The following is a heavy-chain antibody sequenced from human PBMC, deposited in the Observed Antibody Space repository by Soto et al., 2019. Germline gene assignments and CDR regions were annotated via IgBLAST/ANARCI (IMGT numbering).Heavy chain of an antibody. CDR3: ASDPLGYCTNGVCSHGMDV. J-gene: IGHJ6*02. CDR1: GFTFSDYY. CDR2: ISSSSSYT. V-gene: IGHV3-11*05. D-gene: IGHD2-8*01. Sequence: GGSLRLSCAASGFTFSDYYMSWIRQAPGKGLEWVSYISSSSSYTKYADSVKGRFTISRDNAKNSLYLQMNSLRAEDTAVYYCASDPLGYCTNGVCSHGMDVWGQGTTVTVSS.